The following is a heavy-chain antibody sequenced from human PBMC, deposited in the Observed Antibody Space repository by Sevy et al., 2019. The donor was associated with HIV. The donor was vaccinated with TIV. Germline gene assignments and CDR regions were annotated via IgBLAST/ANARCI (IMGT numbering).Heavy chain of an antibody. Sequence: GESLKISCKGSGYSFTSYWIGWVRQMPGKGLEWMGIIYPGDSDTRYSPSFQGQVTISADKSISTAYLQWSSLKASDTAMYYCARQIEPGYYDSSGYGAFDIWGQGTMVTVSS. J-gene: IGHJ3*02. CDR2: IYPGDSDT. CDR1: GYSFTSYW. D-gene: IGHD3-22*01. CDR3: ARQIEPGYYDSSGYGAFDI. V-gene: IGHV5-51*01.